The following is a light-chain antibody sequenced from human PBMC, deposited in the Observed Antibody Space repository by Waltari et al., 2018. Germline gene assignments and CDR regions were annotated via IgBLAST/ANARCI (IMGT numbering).Light chain of an antibody. V-gene: IGKV1-39*01. J-gene: IGKJ3*01. CDR1: QSISSY. CDR3: QQSYSTPFT. Sequence: DIQMTQSPSSLSASVGDRVTITCRASQSISSYLNWYQQKPGKAPKFLIYAASSLQSGVPSRFSGSGSGTDFTLTISSLQPEDFATYYCQQSYSTPFTFDPGTKVVI. CDR2: AAS.